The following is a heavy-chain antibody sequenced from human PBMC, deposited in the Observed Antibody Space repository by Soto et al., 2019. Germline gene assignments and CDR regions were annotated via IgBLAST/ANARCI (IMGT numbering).Heavy chain of an antibody. CDR3: AKGDTTSSEAFDF. CDR1: GFTFSRYG. Sequence: VQLVESGGGVVQPGRSLRLSCAAPGFTFSRYGMHWVRQAPGKGLEWVAVISYDGSNKYYADSVKGRFTISRDNSKNTLYLQMNSLRAEDTAVYYCAKGDTTSSEAFDFWGQGTMVTVSS. D-gene: IGHD5-18*01. J-gene: IGHJ3*01. CDR2: ISYDGSNK. V-gene: IGHV3-30*18.